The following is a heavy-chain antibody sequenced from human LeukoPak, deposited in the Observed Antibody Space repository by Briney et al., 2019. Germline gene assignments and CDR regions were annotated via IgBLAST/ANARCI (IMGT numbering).Heavy chain of an antibody. CDR1: GFTFSGYA. CDR2: ISGSGGST. Sequence: GGSLRLSCAASGFTFSGYAMSWVRQAPGKGLEWVSAISGSGGSTYYADSVKGRFTISRDNARNSLYLQMNSLRIEDTAVYYCTTMLGYSGYARDWGQGTLVTV. J-gene: IGHJ4*02. V-gene: IGHV3-23*01. CDR3: TTMLGYSGYARD. D-gene: IGHD5-12*01.